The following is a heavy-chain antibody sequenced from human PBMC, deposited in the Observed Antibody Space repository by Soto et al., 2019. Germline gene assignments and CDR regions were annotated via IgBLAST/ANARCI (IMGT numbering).Heavy chain of an antibody. Sequence: QVQLVESGGGVVQPGRSLRLSCAASGFTFSSYGMHWVRQAPGKGLEWVAVITYDGSKKYYADSVKGRFTISRDNSKNTLYLQMNSLRAEDTAVYYCAKGLTHIVVVTANDYWGQGTLVTVSS. CDR3: AKGLTHIVVVTANDY. CDR1: GFTFSSYG. D-gene: IGHD2-21*02. J-gene: IGHJ4*02. V-gene: IGHV3-30*18. CDR2: ITYDGSKK.